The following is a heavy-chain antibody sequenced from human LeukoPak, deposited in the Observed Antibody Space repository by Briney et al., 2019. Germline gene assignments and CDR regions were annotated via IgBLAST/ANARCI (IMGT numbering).Heavy chain of an antibody. CDR3: ARDPSIAVAGYYFDY. CDR2: IWYDGSNK. Sequence: GGSLRLSCAVSGITLSNYGMSWVRQAPGKGLEWVAVIWYDGSNKYYADSVKGRFTISRDNSKNTLYLQMNSLRAEDTAVYYCARDPSIAVAGYYFDYWGQGTLVTVSS. CDR1: GITLSNYG. J-gene: IGHJ4*02. V-gene: IGHV3-33*08. D-gene: IGHD6-19*01.